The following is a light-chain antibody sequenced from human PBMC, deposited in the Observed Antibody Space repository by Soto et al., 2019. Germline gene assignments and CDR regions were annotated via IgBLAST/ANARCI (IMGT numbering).Light chain of an antibody. J-gene: IGLJ3*02. CDR3: CSYAGSSIWV. CDR1: SIDVGNYNL. Sequence: QSALTQPASVSGSPGQSITISCTGTSIDVGNYNLVSWYQQHPGKVPKFIIYDDNRRPSGISNRFSGSKSGNTAFLTISGLQGEDEADYYCCSYAGSSIWVFGGGTKLTVL. V-gene: IGLV2-23*01. CDR2: DDN.